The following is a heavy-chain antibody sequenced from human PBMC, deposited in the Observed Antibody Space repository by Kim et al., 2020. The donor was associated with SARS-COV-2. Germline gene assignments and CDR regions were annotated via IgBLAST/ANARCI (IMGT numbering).Heavy chain of an antibody. CDR1: GFTFSSYA. J-gene: IGHJ4*02. D-gene: IGHD3-9*01. V-gene: IGHV3-30-3*01. CDR3: ARDPLLLRYFDWHSKKRGYFDY. Sequence: GGSLRLSCAASGFTFSSYAMHWVRQAPGKGLEWVAVISYDGSNKYYADSVKGRFTISRDNSKNTLYLQMNSLRAEDTAVYYCARDPLLLRYFDWHSKKRGYFDYWGQGTLVTVSS. CDR2: ISYDGSNK.